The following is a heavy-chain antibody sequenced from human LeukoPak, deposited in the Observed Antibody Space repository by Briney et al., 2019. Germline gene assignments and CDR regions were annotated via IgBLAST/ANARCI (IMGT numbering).Heavy chain of an antibody. CDR3: ARLRRRYYDSSGYFDY. V-gene: IGHV3-20*04. J-gene: IGHJ4*02. CDR2: INWNGGST. CDR1: GFTFDDYG. D-gene: IGHD3-22*01. Sequence: GGSLRLSCAASGFTFDDYGMGWVRQAPGKGLEWVSGINWNGGSTGYADSVKGRFTISRDNAKNSLYLQMNSLRAEDTALYYCARLRRRYYDSSGYFDYWGQGTLVTVSS.